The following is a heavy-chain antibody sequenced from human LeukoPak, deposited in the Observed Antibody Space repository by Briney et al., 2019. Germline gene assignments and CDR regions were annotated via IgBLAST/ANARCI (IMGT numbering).Heavy chain of an antibody. CDR1: GPDLTNYW. CDR2: ISLGDSET. Sequence: PGESLQISSKDSGPDLTNYWIAWLRPLPGKGLEWMGIISLGDSETKYSPSFQGQVTLSVDKSISTAYLQWSSLKASDTAIYYCARRFMSPLSKWFFDLWGRGTLVTVSS. V-gene: IGHV5-51*01. CDR3: ARRFMSPLSKWFFDL. D-gene: IGHD3-10*02. J-gene: IGHJ2*01.